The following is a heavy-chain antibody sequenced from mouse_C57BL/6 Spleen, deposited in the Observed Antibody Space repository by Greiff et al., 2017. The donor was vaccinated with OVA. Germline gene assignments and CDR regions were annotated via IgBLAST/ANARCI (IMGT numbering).Heavy chain of an antibody. V-gene: IGHV1-64*01. Sequence: VQLQQPGAELVKPGASVKLSCKASGYTFTSYWMHWVKQRPGQGLEWIGMINPNSGSTNYNEKFKSKATLTVDKSSSTAYMQLSSLTSEDSAVYYCARKDGYDEGMDYWGQGTSVTVSS. CDR3: ARKDGYDEGMDY. CDR2: INPNSGST. J-gene: IGHJ4*01. CDR1: GYTFTSYW. D-gene: IGHD2-2*01.